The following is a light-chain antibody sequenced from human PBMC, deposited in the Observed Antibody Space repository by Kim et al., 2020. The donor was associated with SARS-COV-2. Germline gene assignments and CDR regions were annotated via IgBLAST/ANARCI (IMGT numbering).Light chain of an antibody. J-gene: IGLJ2*01. V-gene: IGLV3-1*01. Sequence: SLSPGQTATLTCSGDKLGENYSCWYQQRSGPSPLLLIYQAFERPSAIPERFSGSNVGNTATLTISGTQTVDEADYYSQAWDSGTVVFGGGTQLTVL. CDR2: QAF. CDR3: QAWDSGTVV. CDR1: KLGENY.